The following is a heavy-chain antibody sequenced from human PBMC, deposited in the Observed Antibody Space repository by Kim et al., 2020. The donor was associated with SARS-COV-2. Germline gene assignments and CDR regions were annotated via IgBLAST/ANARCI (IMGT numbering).Heavy chain of an antibody. Sequence: LKSRVTISVDTSKTQFSLKLSSVTAADTAVYYCVRGQGSSSPHLRQFDLWGRGTLVTVSS. V-gene: IGHV4-34*01. CDR3: VRGQGSSSPHLRQFDL. J-gene: IGHJ2*01. D-gene: IGHD6-6*01.